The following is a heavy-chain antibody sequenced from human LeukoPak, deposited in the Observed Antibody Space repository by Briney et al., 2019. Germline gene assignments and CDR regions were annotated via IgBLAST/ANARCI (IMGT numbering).Heavy chain of an antibody. J-gene: IGHJ4*02. CDR1: GGTFSSYT. CDR2: IIPILGIA. V-gene: IGHV1-69*04. D-gene: IGHD1-7*01. Sequence: SVKVSCKASGGTFSSYTISWVRQAPGQGLEWMGRIIPILGIANYAQKFQGRVTITADKSTSTAYMELSSLRSEDTAVYYCARDPSSVITGTVDDYWGQGTLVTVSS. CDR3: ARDPSSVITGTVDDY.